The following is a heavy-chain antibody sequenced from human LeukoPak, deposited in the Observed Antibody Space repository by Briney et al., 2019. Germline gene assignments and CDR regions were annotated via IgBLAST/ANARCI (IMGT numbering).Heavy chain of an antibody. CDR2: FYSGGNT. CDR3: ARGGGAYCGGDCRRTFDY. J-gene: IGHJ4*02. V-gene: IGHV3-53*01. CDR1: GFTVSTNY. Sequence: PGGSLRLSCVASGFTVSTNYMSWVRQAPGKGLEWVSVFYSGGNTYYADSVKGRFTISRDTSNNTLYLQMDSLRAEDTAVYYCARGGGAYCGGDCRRTFDYWGQGILVTVSS. D-gene: IGHD2-21*02.